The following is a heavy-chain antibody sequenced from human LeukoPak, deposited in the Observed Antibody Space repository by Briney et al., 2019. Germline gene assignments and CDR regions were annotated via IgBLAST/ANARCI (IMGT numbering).Heavy chain of an antibody. Sequence: SETLSLTCTVFGGSVSSGSHFWSWIRQPPGKGLECIGYIYYSGSTNYNPSLKSRITISVDTSKNQFSLSLSSVTAADTALYYCARGRGYGYGIDYWGQGTLVTVSS. D-gene: IGHD5-18*01. V-gene: IGHV4-61*01. CDR1: GGSVSSGSHF. CDR3: ARGRGYGYGIDY. CDR2: IYYSGST. J-gene: IGHJ4*02.